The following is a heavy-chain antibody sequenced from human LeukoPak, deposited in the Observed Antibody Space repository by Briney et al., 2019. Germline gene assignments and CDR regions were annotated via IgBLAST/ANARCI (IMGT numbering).Heavy chain of an antibody. D-gene: IGHD3-22*01. V-gene: IGHV3-48*01. Sequence: PGGSLRLSCAASEFTFSSYSMNWVRQAPGKGLEWVSYISSSSSTIYYADSVKGRFTISRDNAKNSLYLQMNSLRAEDTAVYYCARDPPYYDSSGYYFDAWGSPGYWGQGTLVTVSS. J-gene: IGHJ4*02. CDR2: ISSSSSTI. CDR3: ARDPPYYDSSGYYFDAWGSPGY. CDR1: EFTFSSYS.